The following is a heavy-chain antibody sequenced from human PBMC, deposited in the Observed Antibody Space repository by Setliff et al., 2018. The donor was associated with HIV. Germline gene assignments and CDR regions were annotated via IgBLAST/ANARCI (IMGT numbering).Heavy chain of an antibody. Sequence: KPSETLSLTCTVSGYSISSGYYWGWIRQPPGKGLEWIGSIYHSGSTYYNPSLKSRVTISVDTSKNQFSLKLSSVTAADTAVYYCARENYDILTGYYMSHGTFDYWGQGTLVTVSS. CDR2: IYHSGST. CDR3: ARENYDILTGYYMSHGTFDY. V-gene: IGHV4-38-2*02. J-gene: IGHJ4*02. D-gene: IGHD3-9*01. CDR1: GYSISSGYY.